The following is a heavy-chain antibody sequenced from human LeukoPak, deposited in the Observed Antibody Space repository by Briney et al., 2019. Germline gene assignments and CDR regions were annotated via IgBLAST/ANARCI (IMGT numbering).Heavy chain of an antibody. CDR2: IYYSGST. CDR1: GGSISSYY. Sequence: PSETLSLTCTVSGGSISSYYWSWIRHPPGKGLEWGGYIYYSGSTNYNPSLKSRVTVSVDTSKHQSSLKLRSVTAADTAVYYCARLLDGNSETFYYYYMDVWGKGTTVTVSS. J-gene: IGHJ6*03. CDR3: ARLLDGNSETFYYYYMDV. V-gene: IGHV4-59*01. D-gene: IGHD4-23*01.